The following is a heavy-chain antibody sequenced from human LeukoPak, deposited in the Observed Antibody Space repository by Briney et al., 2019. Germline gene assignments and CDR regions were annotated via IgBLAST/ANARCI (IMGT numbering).Heavy chain of an antibody. Sequence: SQTLSLTCAISGDRVSSNSAAWNWIRQSPSRGLEWLGRTYYRSKWYNDYAVSVKSRITINPDTSKNRFSLQLNSVTPEDTAVYYCARVWARRDGYNWFDYWGQGTLVTVSS. D-gene: IGHD5-24*01. V-gene: IGHV6-1*01. CDR1: GDRVSSNSAA. CDR2: TYYRSKWYN. J-gene: IGHJ4*02. CDR3: ARVWARRDGYNWFDY.